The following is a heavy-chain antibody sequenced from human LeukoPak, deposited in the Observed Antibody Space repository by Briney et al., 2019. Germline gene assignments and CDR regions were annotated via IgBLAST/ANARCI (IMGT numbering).Heavy chain of an antibody. Sequence: PGGSLRLSCAASGFTFSDSYMSWIRQVPGKGLEWVSAISGSGGSTYYADSVKGRFTISRDNSKNTLYLQMNSLRAEDTAVYYCAITHPEWLYDYWGQGTLVTVSS. D-gene: IGHD3-3*01. V-gene: IGHV3-23*01. CDR1: GFTFSDSY. CDR3: AITHPEWLYDY. J-gene: IGHJ4*02. CDR2: ISGSGGST.